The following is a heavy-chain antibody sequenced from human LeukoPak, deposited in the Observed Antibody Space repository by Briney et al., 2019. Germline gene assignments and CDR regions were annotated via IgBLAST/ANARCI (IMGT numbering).Heavy chain of an antibody. CDR1: GFTFSSYA. CDR2: VSGSGGTT. V-gene: IGHV3-23*01. J-gene: IGHJ4*02. Sequence: GGSLRLSCAASGFTFSSYAMTWVRQAPGKGLEWVSAVSGSGGTTYYADSVKGRFTISRDNSKNTLYLQMNSLRAEDTAVYYCAKERDSDYYSNKFDYWGQGTLVTVSS. CDR3: AKERDSDYYSNKFDY. D-gene: IGHD3-22*01.